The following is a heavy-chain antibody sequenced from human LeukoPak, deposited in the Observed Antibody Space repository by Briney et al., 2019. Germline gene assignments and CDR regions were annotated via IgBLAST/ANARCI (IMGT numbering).Heavy chain of an antibody. Sequence: PSETLSLTCTVSGYSISSGYYWGWIRQPPGKGLEWIGSIYHSGSTYYNPSLKSRVTISVDTSKNQFSLKLSSVTAADTAVYYCARVGPDSPRKFDHWGQGTLVTVSS. CDR3: ARVGPDSPRKFDH. CDR1: GYSISSGYY. D-gene: IGHD5-18*01. J-gene: IGHJ4*02. V-gene: IGHV4-38-2*02. CDR2: IYHSGST.